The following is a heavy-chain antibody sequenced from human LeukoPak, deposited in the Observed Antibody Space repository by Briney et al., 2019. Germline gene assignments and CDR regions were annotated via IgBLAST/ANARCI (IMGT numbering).Heavy chain of an antibody. CDR3: ARGSQCGDSSSWYCEY. J-gene: IGHJ4*02. D-gene: IGHD6-13*01. CDR2: INHSGST. CDR1: GGSFSDYY. Sequence: SETLSLTCAVYGGSFSDYYWSWIRQPPGKGLEWIGEINHSGSTNYNPSLKSRVTISVDTSKNQFSLKLSSVTAADTAVYYCARGSQCGDSSSWYCEYWGQGTLVTVSS. V-gene: IGHV4-34*01.